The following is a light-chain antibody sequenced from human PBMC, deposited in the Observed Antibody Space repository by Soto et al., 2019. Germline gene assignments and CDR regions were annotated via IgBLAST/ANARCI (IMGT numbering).Light chain of an antibody. Sequence: SYELTQPPSVSVAPGQTATITCGGTDIEDKSVHWYQQKPGQAPVLVVYDDFDRPSGIPERFSGSNSGNTATLTISRVEAGDEADYYCQVWDTSSDHWVFGGGTKLTVL. V-gene: IGLV3-21*02. CDR3: QVWDTSSDHWV. J-gene: IGLJ3*02. CDR1: DIEDKS. CDR2: DDF.